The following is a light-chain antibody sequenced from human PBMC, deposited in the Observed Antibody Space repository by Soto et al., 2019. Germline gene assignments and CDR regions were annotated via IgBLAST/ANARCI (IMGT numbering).Light chain of an antibody. V-gene: IGKV1-5*03. CDR2: KAS. CDR1: QSISIW. CDR3: QQSYSALIT. J-gene: IGKJ5*01. Sequence: DIHITQSPATLSAAVGDRVTITCRASQSISIWLGWYQQKPGKAPKLLIYKASSLESGVPSRFSGSGSGTEFPPTISRLPTDDFATYYRQQSYSALITFGQGTRLEIK.